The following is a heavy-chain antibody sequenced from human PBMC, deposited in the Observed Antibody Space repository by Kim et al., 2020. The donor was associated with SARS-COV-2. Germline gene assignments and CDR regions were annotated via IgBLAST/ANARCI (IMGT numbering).Heavy chain of an antibody. J-gene: IGHJ4*02. CDR3: ARGDPGAATYFDS. V-gene: IGHV3-74*01. D-gene: IGHD1-26*01. Sequence: YADFVKRRCAISRDNAKNTLYLQMNSLRAEDTAVYYCARGDPGAATYFDSWGQGTLVTVSS.